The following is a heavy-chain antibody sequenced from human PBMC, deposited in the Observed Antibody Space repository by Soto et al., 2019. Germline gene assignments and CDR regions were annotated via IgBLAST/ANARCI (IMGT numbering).Heavy chain of an antibody. CDR3: ARAANSGSSY. CDR2: IKPDGSEK. Sequence: GGSLRLSCAASGFTFNNYWMYWVRQAPGKGLEWVANIKPDGSEKKYVDSVKGRFTISRDNAKNSVSLQMDSLRVEDTAVYYCARAANSGSSYWGQGTLVTVPQ. CDR1: GFTFNNYW. V-gene: IGHV3-7*01. D-gene: IGHD1-26*01. J-gene: IGHJ4*02.